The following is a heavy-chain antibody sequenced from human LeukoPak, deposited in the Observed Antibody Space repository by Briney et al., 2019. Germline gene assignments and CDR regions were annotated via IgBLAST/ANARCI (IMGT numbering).Heavy chain of an antibody. CDR2: VYRGGDT. CDR3: AKGRQQLASLDY. D-gene: IGHD6-13*01. V-gene: IGHV3-53*01. CDR1: GFIVSNNY. Sequence: GSLRLSCAASGFIVSNNYMTWIRQAPGKRLEWVAIVYRGGDTYYADSVKGRFTISRDNSKNTLYLQMNSLRAEDTAIYYCAKGRQQLASLDYWGQGILVTVSS. J-gene: IGHJ4*02.